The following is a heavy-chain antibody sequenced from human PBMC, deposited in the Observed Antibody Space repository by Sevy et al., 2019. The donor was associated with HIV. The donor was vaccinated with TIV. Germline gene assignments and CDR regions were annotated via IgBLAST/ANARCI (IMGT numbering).Heavy chain of an antibody. D-gene: IGHD3-9*01. V-gene: IGHV4-59*01. CDR3: AIDPPYYDILAGYSYGMDV. CDR1: GGSISNYY. Sequence: SETLSLTCTVSGGSISNYYWSWIRQPPGKGLEWIGYIYHTGITKNNPSLKSRVTLSVDTSKNQFSLKLSSVTAADTAVYYCAIDPPYYDILAGYSYGMDVWGQGTTVTVSS. CDR2: IYHTGIT. J-gene: IGHJ6*02.